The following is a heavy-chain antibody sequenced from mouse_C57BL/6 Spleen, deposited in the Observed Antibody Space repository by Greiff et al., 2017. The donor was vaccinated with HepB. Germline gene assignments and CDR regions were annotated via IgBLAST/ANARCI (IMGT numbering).Heavy chain of an antibody. CDR3: ARERDVGSSYFYYAMDY. J-gene: IGHJ4*01. Sequence: VQLQQSGAELAKPGASVKLSCKASGYTFTSYWMHWVKQRPGQGLEWIGYINPSSGYTKYNQKFKDKATLTADKSSSTAYMQLSSLTYEDSAVYYCARERDVGSSYFYYAMDYWGQGTSVTVSS. CDR1: GYTFTSYW. V-gene: IGHV1-7*01. CDR2: INPSSGYT. D-gene: IGHD1-1*01.